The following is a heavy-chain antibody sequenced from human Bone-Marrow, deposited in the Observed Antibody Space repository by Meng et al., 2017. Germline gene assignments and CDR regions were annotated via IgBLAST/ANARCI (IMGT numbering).Heavy chain of an antibody. V-gene: IGHV1-18*01. J-gene: IGHJ4*02. D-gene: IGHD6-13*01. CDR1: GYTFTSYG. Sequence: SVKVSCKASGYTFTSYGISWVRQATGQGLEWMGWISAYNGNTDYAQKFQGRVTITADESTSTAYMELSSLRSEDTAVYYCARDLTRIAAAGYLDYWGQGTLVTVSS. CDR2: ISAYNGNT. CDR3: ARDLTRIAAAGYLDY.